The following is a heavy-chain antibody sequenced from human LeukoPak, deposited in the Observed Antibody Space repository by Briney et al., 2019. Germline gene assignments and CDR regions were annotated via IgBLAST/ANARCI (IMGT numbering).Heavy chain of an antibody. CDR3: ARQGGQWLVQGAFDI. CDR2: IYPGDSAT. D-gene: IGHD6-19*01. Sequence: GESLKFSCKGSGYSFTNYWIGWVRQMPGKGLEWMGIIYPGDSATRYSPSFQGQVTISADKSIDTAYLQWSSLKASDTAIYYCARQGGQWLVQGAFDIWGQGTMVTVSS. V-gene: IGHV5-51*01. J-gene: IGHJ3*02. CDR1: GYSFTNYW.